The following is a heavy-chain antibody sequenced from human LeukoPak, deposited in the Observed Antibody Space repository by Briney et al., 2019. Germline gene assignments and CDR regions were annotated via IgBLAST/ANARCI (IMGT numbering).Heavy chain of an antibody. Sequence: GGSLRLSCAASGFTFSSYAMSWVRQAPGKGLEWVSAISGSGGSTYYADSVKGRFTISRDNSKNSLYLQMNSLRAEDTAVYYCARDHAVDGLVFDLWGQGTLVTVSS. D-gene: IGHD5-24*01. CDR1: GFTFSSYA. CDR2: ISGSGGST. J-gene: IGHJ4*02. V-gene: IGHV3-23*01. CDR3: ARDHAVDGLVFDL.